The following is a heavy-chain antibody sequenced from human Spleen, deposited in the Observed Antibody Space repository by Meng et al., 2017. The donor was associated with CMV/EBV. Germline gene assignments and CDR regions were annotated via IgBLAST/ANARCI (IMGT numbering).Heavy chain of an antibody. J-gene: IGHJ4*02. D-gene: IGHD1-26*01. CDR1: GFTFSSYT. CDR2: ITSSSTYI. CDR3: AKDKESGSYYYFDY. Sequence: GESLKISCAASGFTFSSYTMNWVRQAPGKGLEWVSSITSSSTYIYYADSVKGRFTISRDNAKNSLYLQMNSLRAEDTAVYYCAKDKESGSYYYFDYWGQGALVTVSS. V-gene: IGHV3-21*01.